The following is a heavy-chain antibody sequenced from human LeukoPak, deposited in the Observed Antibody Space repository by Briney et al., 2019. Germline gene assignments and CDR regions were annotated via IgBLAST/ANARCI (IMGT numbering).Heavy chain of an antibody. J-gene: IGHJ3*02. D-gene: IGHD7-27*01. CDR1: GGTFSSYA. Sequence: SVKVSCKASGGTFSSYAISWVRQAPGQGLEWMGGIIPIIGTANYAQKFQGRVTITADKSTSTAYMELSSLRSEDTAVYYCARVLGIVDAFDIWGQGTMVTVSS. CDR3: ARVLGIVDAFDI. CDR2: IIPIIGTA. V-gene: IGHV1-69*06.